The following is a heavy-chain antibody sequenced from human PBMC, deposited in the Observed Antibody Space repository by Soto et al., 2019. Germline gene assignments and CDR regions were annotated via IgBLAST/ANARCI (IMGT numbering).Heavy chain of an antibody. CDR3: ARATRWLGDWGDYYGMDV. CDR1: GGSISSGDNY. CDR2: IYYSGNT. D-gene: IGHD2-21*02. V-gene: IGHV4-31*03. J-gene: IGHJ6*02. Sequence: QVQLQESGPGLVKPSQTLSLSCTVSGGSISSGDNYWSWIRQHPGKGLEWIGCIYYSGNTYYIPSLKSRVTISVATSKNQFSLRLTSVTAADTAVYYCARATRWLGDWGDYYGMDVWGQGTTVTVSS.